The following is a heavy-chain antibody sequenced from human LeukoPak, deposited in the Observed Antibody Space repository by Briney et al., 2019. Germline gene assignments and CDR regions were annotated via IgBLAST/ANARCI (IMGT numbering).Heavy chain of an antibody. CDR3: ARVLNYYDSSGYSFDH. J-gene: IGHJ4*02. Sequence: SETLSLTCTVSGGSISSSSYYWGWIRQPPGKGLEWIGSIYYSGSTYYNPSLKSRVTISVDTSKNQFSLKLSSVTAADTAVYYCARVLNYYDSSGYSFDHWGQGTLVTVSS. D-gene: IGHD3-22*01. CDR1: GGSISSSSYY. V-gene: IGHV4-39*07. CDR2: IYYSGST.